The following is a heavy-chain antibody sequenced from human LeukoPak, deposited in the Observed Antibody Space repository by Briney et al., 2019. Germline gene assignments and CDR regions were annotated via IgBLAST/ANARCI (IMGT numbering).Heavy chain of an antibody. V-gene: IGHV3-11*01. D-gene: IGHD2-2*01. Sequence: GGSLRLSCAAAGFTFSDYYRSWIRQAPGNGLEGVSYISSSGSTIYYADSVKGRFTISRDNGKNSLYLQMNRLRAEDTAVYSCARAPGGYQLPTHFHYWGQGTLVTVSS. CDR1: GFTFSDYY. J-gene: IGHJ4*02. CDR3: ARAPGGYQLPTHFHY. CDR2: ISSSGSTI.